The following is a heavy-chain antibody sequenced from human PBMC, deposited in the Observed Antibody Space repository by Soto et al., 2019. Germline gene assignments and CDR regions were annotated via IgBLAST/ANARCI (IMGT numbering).Heavy chain of an antibody. Sequence: PGESLKISCKGSGYSFTSYWIGWVRQMPGKGLEWMGIIYPGDSDTRYSPSFQGQVTISADKSISTAYLQWSSLKASDTAMYYCARRLYSEKGERWLQSSSHYYYYYGMDVWGQGTTVTVSS. CDR3: ARRLYSEKGERWLQSSSHYYYYYGMDV. CDR2: IYPGDSDT. V-gene: IGHV5-51*01. CDR1: GYSFTSYW. J-gene: IGHJ6*02. D-gene: IGHD5-12*01.